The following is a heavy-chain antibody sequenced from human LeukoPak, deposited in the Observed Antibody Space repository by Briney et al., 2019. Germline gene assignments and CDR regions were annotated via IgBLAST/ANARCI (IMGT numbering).Heavy chain of an antibody. V-gene: IGHV1-18*01. CDR1: GYTFTSYG. J-gene: IGHJ4*02. CDR3: ARDNSSDWQSDFDY. D-gene: IGHD6-19*01. CDR2: ISAYNGNT. Sequence: ASVKVSCKASGYTFTSYGISWVRQAPGQGLEWMGWISAYNGNTNYAQKLQGRVTMTTDTSTSTAYMELRSLRSDDTAVYYCARDNSSDWQSDFDYWGQGTLVTVSS.